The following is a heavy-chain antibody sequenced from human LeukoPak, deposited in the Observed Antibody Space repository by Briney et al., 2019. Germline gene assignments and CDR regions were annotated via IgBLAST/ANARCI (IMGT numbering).Heavy chain of an antibody. V-gene: IGHV1-69*13. Sequence: GASVKVSYKASGYTLTGYYIHWVRRAPGQGLEWMGGIIPIFGTANYAQKFQGRVTITADESTSTAYMELSSLRSEDTGVYYCAISVDYWGQGTLVTVSS. CDR2: IIPIFGTA. CDR1: GYTLTGYY. J-gene: IGHJ4*02. CDR3: AISVDY.